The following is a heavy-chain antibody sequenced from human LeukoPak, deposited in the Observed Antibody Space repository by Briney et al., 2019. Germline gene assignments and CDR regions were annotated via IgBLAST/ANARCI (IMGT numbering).Heavy chain of an antibody. J-gene: IGHJ4*02. CDR3: ARGARGVSGYYFDY. D-gene: IGHD3-10*01. V-gene: IGHV3-20*04. CDR1: GFTFDDYG. CDR2: INWNGGST. Sequence: GGSLRLSCAASGFTFDDYGMSWVRQAPGKGLEWVSGINWNGGSTGYANSVTGRFTISRDNAKNTLYLQMNSLRAEDTALYYCARGARGVSGYYFDYWGQGTLVTVSS.